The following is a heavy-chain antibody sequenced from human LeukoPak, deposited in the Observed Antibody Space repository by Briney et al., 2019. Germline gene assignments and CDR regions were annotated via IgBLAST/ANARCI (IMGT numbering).Heavy chain of an antibody. CDR3: ARSSVWFGEPTLGY. J-gene: IGHJ4*02. CDR2: INHSGST. Sequence: SETLSLTCAVYGGSFSGYYWSWIRQPPGKGPEWIGEINHSGSTNYNPSLKSRVTISVDTSKNQFSLKLSSVTAADTAVYYCARSSVWFGEPTLGYWGQGTLVTVSS. V-gene: IGHV4-34*01. D-gene: IGHD3-10*01. CDR1: GGSFSGYY.